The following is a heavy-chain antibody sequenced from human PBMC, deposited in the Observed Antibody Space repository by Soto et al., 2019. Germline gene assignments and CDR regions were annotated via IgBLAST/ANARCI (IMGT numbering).Heavy chain of an antibody. V-gene: IGHV4-59*01. CDR2: IYYSGST. CDR3: GRVVDVNQRGYSYGYALYYYGMDV. CDR1: GGSISSYY. J-gene: IGHJ6*04. D-gene: IGHD5-18*01. Sequence: SETLSLTCTVSGGSISSYYWSWIRQPPGKGLEWIGYIYYSGSTNYNPSLKSRVTISVDTSKNQFSLKLSSVTAADTAVYYCGRVVDVNQRGYSYGYALYYYGMDVWGKGTTVTVSS.